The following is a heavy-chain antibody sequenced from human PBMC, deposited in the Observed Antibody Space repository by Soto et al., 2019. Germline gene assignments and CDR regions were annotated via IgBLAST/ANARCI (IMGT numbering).Heavy chain of an antibody. J-gene: IGHJ5*02. V-gene: IGHV3-23*01. CDR3: AKNGCGGDCYSSVAGNWFDP. CDR1: GFTFSGNV. Sequence: GGSLRLSCVASGFTFSGNVMSWVRQAPGKGLEWISIISGSGGSTYYADSVKGRFTISRDNSNNTLYLQMHSLTAADTAVYYCAKNGCGGDCYSSVAGNWFDPRGPGTLVPVSS. D-gene: IGHD2-21*02. CDR2: ISGSGGST.